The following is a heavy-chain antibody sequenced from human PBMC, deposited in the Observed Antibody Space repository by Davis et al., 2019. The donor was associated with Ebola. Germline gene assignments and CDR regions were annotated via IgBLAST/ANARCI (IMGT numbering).Heavy chain of an antibody. CDR1: GYTFTGYY. V-gene: IGHV1-2*02. CDR3: ASGLVRGESYWYFDL. Sequence: ASVKVSCEASGYTFTGYYMHWVRQAPGQGLEWMGWINPNSGGTNYAQKFQGRVTMTRDTSISTAYMELSRLRSDDTAVYYCASGLVRGESYWYFDLWGRGTLVTVSS. D-gene: IGHD6-6*01. J-gene: IGHJ2*01. CDR2: INPNSGGT.